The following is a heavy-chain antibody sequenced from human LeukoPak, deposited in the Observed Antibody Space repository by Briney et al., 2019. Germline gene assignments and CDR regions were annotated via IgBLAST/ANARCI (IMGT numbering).Heavy chain of an antibody. J-gene: IGHJ4*02. D-gene: IGHD3-22*01. Sequence: PGGSLRLSCAASGFTFSSYEMNWVRQAPGKGLEWVSYISSSGSTIYYADSVKGRFTISRDNAKNSLYLQMNSLRAEDTAVYYCARVTYYYDSSGYSGRVLGYWGQGNLVTVSS. CDR3: ARVTYYYDSSGYSGRVLGY. CDR1: GFTFSSYE. V-gene: IGHV3-48*03. CDR2: ISSSGSTI.